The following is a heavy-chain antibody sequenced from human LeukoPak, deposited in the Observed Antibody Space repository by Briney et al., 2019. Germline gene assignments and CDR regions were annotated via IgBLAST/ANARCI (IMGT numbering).Heavy chain of an antibody. CDR1: GYSFPTYW. D-gene: IGHD3-9*01. V-gene: IGHV5-51*01. CDR2: IYPGDSDT. Sequence: GESLKISCKGSGYSFPTYWIGWVRQMPGKGLEWMGSIYPGDSDTRYSPSFQGQVTISADKSTSTAYLQWSSLKASDTAMYYCARMTQAGYYYYGMDVWGQGTTVTVSS. J-gene: IGHJ6*02. CDR3: ARMTQAGYYYYGMDV.